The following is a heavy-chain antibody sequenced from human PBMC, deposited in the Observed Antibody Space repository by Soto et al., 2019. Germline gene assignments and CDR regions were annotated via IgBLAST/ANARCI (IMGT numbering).Heavy chain of an antibody. CDR3: ARSNSGYYKWFDP. Sequence: SETLSLTCTVSGGSISSYYWSWIRQPPGKGLEWIGYIYYSGITYCNPSLKSRVAISVDTSKNQFSLKLSSVSAADTAIYYCARSNSGYYKWFDPWGQGTLVPVSS. CDR1: GGSISSYY. V-gene: IGHV4-59*04. J-gene: IGHJ5*02. CDR2: IYYSGIT. D-gene: IGHD3-22*01.